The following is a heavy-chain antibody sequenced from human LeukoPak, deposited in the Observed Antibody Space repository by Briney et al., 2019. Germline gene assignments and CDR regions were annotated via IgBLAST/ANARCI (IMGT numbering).Heavy chain of an antibody. CDR2: FSGSGDIT. Sequence: PGGSLRLSCAASGFTFSSYAMSWVRQAPGKGLEWVSTFSGSGDITYYADSVKGRFTISRDNSKNTLYLQMNSLRADDTAVYCCAKGPSSGYATSWFDYWGQGTLVTVSS. CDR1: GFTFSSYA. D-gene: IGHD2-2*01. CDR3: AKGPSSGYATSWFDY. J-gene: IGHJ5*01. V-gene: IGHV3-23*01.